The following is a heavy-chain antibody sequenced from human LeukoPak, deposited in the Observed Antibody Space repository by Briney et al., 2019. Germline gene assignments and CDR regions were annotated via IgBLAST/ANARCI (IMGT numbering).Heavy chain of an antibody. CDR2: ISYSGRT. D-gene: IGHD5-18*01. CDR3: ARDVVSGYSYGHGGVDY. Sequence: PSETLSLTCTVSGGSISGYYWSWIRQPPGKGLEWIGYISYSGRTNYNPSLKSRVTISVDTSKNQFSLKLSSVTAADTAVYYCARDVVSGYSYGHGGVDYWGQGTLVTVSS. V-gene: IGHV4-59*12. J-gene: IGHJ4*02. CDR1: GGSISGYY.